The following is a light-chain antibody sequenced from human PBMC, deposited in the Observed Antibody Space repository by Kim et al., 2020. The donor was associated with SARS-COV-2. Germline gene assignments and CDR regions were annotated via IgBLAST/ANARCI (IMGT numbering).Light chain of an antibody. CDR1: SSDVGGYNY. V-gene: IGLV2-14*03. J-gene: IGLJ3*02. Sequence: PGQPITISCTGTSSDVGGYNYVSWYQQHPGKAPQLRIYAVTKRPSGVSNRFSGSKSGNTASLTISGLQAEDEAHYYCSSYTSSSTLVFGGGTQLTV. CDR2: AVT. CDR3: SSYTSSSTLV.